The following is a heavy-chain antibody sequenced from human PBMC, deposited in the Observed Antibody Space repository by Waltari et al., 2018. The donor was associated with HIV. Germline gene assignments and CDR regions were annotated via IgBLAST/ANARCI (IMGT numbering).Heavy chain of an antibody. CDR2: ISSSSSYI. Sequence: EVQLVESVGGLVKPGGSLRLSCAASGFPFSRYSLNWVRQAPGKGLEWVSSISSSSSYIYYADSVKGRFTISRDNAKNSLYLQMNSLRAEDTAVYYCARDSGPYYYDSSGYASFDYWGQGTLVTVSS. CDR3: ARDSGPYYYDSSGYASFDY. J-gene: IGHJ4*02. CDR1: GFPFSRYS. V-gene: IGHV3-21*01. D-gene: IGHD3-22*01.